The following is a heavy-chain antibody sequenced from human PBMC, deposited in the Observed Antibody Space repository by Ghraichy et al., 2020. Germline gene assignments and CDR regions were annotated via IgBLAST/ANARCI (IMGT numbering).Heavy chain of an antibody. CDR3: ARAKFSGGIGERVGATTWFDP. J-gene: IGHJ5*02. CDR1: GGSISSYY. CDR2: IYTSGST. D-gene: IGHD1-26*01. Sequence: SETLSLTCTVSGGSISSYYWSWIRQPAGKGLEWIGRIYTSGSTNYNPSLKSRVTMSVDTSKNQFSLKLSSVTAADTAVYYCARAKFSGGIGERVGATTWFDPWGQGTLVTVSS. V-gene: IGHV4-4*07.